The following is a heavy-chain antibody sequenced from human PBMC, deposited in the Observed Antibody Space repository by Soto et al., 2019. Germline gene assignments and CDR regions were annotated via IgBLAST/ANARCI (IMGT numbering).Heavy chain of an antibody. V-gene: IGHV3-23*01. D-gene: IGHD6-13*01. CDR3: AKYLMGSSWYGSGDEIYYYYGMDV. CDR2: ISGSGGST. J-gene: IGHJ6*02. CDR1: GFTFSSYA. Sequence: GSLRLSCAASGFTFSSYAMSWVRQAPGKGLEWVSAISGSGGSTYYADSMKGRFTISRDNSKNTLYLQMNSLRAEDTAVYYCAKYLMGSSWYGSGDEIYYYYGMDVWGQGTTVTVSS.